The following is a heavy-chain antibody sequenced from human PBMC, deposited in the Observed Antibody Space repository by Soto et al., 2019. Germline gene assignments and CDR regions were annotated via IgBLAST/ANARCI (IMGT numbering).Heavy chain of an antibody. J-gene: IGHJ4*02. V-gene: IGHV3-53*01. CDR2: IYSGGNT. CDR3: ARGNPPLYGDFTMAFDY. D-gene: IGHD4-17*01. Sequence: GGSQRLSCAASGFTVRSNDMSWVRQAPGKGLEWVSVIYSGGNTYYAESVKGRFTISRDISKNTLYLQMNGLRAEDTAVYYCARGNPPLYGDFTMAFDYWGQGTLVTVSS. CDR1: GFTVRSND.